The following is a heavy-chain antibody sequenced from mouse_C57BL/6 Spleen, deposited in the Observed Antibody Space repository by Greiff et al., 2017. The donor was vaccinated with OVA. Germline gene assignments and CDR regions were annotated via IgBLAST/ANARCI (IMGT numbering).Heavy chain of an antibody. CDR2: ISSGGSYT. V-gene: IGHV5-6*01. CDR3: ARQGYDAWFAY. J-gene: IGHJ3*01. D-gene: IGHD2-3*01. Sequence: EVQLQESGGDLVKPGGSLKLSCAASGFTFSSYGMSWVRQTPDKRLEWVATISSGGSYTYYPDSVKGRFTISRDNAKNTLYLQMSSLKSEDTAMYYCARQGYDAWFAYWGQGTLVTVSA. CDR1: GFTFSSYG.